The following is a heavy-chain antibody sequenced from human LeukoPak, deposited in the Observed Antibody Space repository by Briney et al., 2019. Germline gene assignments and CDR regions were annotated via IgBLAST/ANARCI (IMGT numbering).Heavy chain of an antibody. CDR3: RTFIVATSPYMVV. D-gene: IGHD5-12*01. V-gene: IGHV3-74*01. J-gene: IGHJ6*03. CDR2: VNSDGTGT. CDR1: GLTFSSYW. Sequence: GVSLRHSCAASGLTFSSYWMHWVRQAPGKGLVWVSRVNSDGTGTTYADSVEGRFTISRDNAKNTVYLQMNSLRAEDTANYGIRTFIVATSPYMVVWSKGTTVTVSS.